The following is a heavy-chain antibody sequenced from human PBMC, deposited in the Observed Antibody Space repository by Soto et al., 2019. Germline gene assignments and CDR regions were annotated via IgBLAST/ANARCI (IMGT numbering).Heavy chain of an antibody. D-gene: IGHD2-15*01. CDR3: SSRGYCSGRSCSQVVDY. CDR1: GFSFSTYW. Sequence: EVPLVESGGGLVQPGGSLRLSCAASGFSFSTYWMSWVRQAPGKGLEWVANIKQDGSEKYYVDSVKGRFTISRDNATNLLYLQMNSRRGEDTGVYYCSSRGYCSGRSCSQVVDYGGQGPLVIVSS. J-gene: IGHJ4*02. V-gene: IGHV3-7*01. CDR2: IKQDGSEK.